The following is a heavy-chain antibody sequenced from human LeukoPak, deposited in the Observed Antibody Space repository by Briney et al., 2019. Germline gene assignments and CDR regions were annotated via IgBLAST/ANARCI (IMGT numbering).Heavy chain of an antibody. J-gene: IGHJ3*02. V-gene: IGHV1-2*02. CDR2: INPNSGGT. CDR3: AGGGISLGYCSGGSCYNAFDI. CDR1: GYTFTGYY. D-gene: IGHD2-15*01. Sequence: GASVKVSCKASGYTFTGYYMHWVRQAPGQGLEWMGWINPNSGGTNYAQKFQGRVTMTRDTSISTAYMELSRLRSDDTAVYYCAGGGISLGYCSGGSCYNAFDIWGQGTMVTVSS.